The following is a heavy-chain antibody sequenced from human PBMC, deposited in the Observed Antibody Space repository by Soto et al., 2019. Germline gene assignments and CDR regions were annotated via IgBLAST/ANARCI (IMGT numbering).Heavy chain of an antibody. Sequence: ASVKVSCKASGYTFTSYDINWVRQATGQGXEWMGWMNPNSGNTGYAQKFQGRVTMTRNTSISTAYMELSSLRSEDTAVYYCARGRGGYCSSTSCSHYYGMDVWGQGTTGTVSS. CDR2: MNPNSGNT. CDR3: ARGRGGYCSSTSCSHYYGMDV. D-gene: IGHD2-2*03. CDR1: GYTFTSYD. V-gene: IGHV1-8*01. J-gene: IGHJ6*02.